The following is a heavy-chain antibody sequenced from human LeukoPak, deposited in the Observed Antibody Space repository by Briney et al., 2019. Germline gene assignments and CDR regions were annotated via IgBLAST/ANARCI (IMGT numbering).Heavy chain of an antibody. CDR1: GYTFTGYY. CDR2: INPNSGGT. CDR3: ARERTTGTTEDWFDP. Sequence: ASVKVSCKASGYTFTGYYMHWVRQAPGLGLECMGWINPNSGGTNYAQKFQGRVTMTRDTSISTAYMELSRLRSDDTAVYYCARERTTGTTEDWFDPWGQGTQVIVSS. D-gene: IGHD1-7*01. J-gene: IGHJ5*02. V-gene: IGHV1-2*02.